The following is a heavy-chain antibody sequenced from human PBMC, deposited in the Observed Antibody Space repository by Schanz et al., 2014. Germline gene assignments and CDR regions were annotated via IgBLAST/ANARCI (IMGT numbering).Heavy chain of an antibody. J-gene: IGHJ6*02. D-gene: IGHD6-6*01. V-gene: IGHV3-21*01. CDR2: ITSSRSFI. CDR3: ARYSSSSAAYAMDV. CDR1: GFTFSSYG. Sequence: EGQLLESGGGLVQPGGSLRLSCAASGFTFSSYGMSWVCQAPGKGLEWVSSITSSRSFIYYADSVKGRVTISRDNAKKSVYLQMDSLRAEDSAVYYCARYSSSSAAYAMDVWGQGTTVTVSS.